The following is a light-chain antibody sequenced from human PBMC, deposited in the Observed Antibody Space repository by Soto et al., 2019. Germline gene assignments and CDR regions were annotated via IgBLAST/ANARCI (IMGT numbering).Light chain of an antibody. J-gene: IGKJ1*01. CDR1: QTVSSN. CDR2: GAS. Sequence: EIVMTQSPATLSVSPWERATLSCGASQTVSSNLAWYQQKPGQAPRLLIYGASTRATGIPARFSGSGSGTDFTHTISSLEPEDFAVYYCQQRTNWPRTFGQGTKVDIK. V-gene: IGKV3-15*01. CDR3: QQRTNWPRT.